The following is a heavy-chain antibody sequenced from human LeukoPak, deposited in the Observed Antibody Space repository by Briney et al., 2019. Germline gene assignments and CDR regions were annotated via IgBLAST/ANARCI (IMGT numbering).Heavy chain of an antibody. CDR2: IIPIFGTA. Sequence: GASVKVSCKASGGTFSSYAISWVRQAPGQGLEWMGGIIPIFGTANYAQKFQGRVTITTDESTSTAYMELSSLRSEDTAVYYCAREVRQPYYFDYWGQRTLVTVSS. CDR1: GGTFSSYA. CDR3: AREVRQPYYFDY. D-gene: IGHD3-10*01. V-gene: IGHV1-69*05. J-gene: IGHJ4*02.